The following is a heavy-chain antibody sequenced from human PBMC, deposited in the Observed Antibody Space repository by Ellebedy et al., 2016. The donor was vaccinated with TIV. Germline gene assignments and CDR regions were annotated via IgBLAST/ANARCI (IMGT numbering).Heavy chain of an antibody. D-gene: IGHD3-3*01. CDR2: INPSGGST. Sequence: AASVTVSCKASGYTFTSYYMHWVRPAPGQGLEWMGIINPSGGSTSYAQKLQGRVTMTRDTSTSTVYMELSSLRSEDTAVYYCARVGEKNLWSGYYSGTGYMDVWGQGTTVTVSS. V-gene: IGHV1-46*04. CDR3: ARVGEKNLWSGYYSGTGYMDV. J-gene: IGHJ6*03. CDR1: GYTFTSYY.